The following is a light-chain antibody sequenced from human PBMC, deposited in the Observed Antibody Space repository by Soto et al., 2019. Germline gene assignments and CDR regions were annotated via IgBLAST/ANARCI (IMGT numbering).Light chain of an antibody. CDR2: WAS. Sequence: DIVMTQSPDSLAVSLGERATINCKSSQRVLYSSNNKNYLAWYQQKPGQPPKLLIYWASTRESGVPDRFSGSGSGTDFTLTISSLHAEDVAVYYCQQYYRTPRTFGQGTKVEIK. CDR1: QRVLYSSNNKNY. V-gene: IGKV4-1*01. J-gene: IGKJ1*01. CDR3: QQYYRTPRT.